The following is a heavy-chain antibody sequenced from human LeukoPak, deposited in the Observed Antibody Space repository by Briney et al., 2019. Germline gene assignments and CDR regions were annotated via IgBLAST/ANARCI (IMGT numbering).Heavy chain of an antibody. CDR3: ARQAQANYYYAMDV. Sequence: GESLKISCKGSGYSFTSYWIGWVRQMPGKGLEWMAIIQPSDSDVRYSPSLRGQVTISADKSITTAYLQWNSLKVSDTAIYYCARQAQANYYYAMDVWAQGILVTVSS. J-gene: IGHJ6*02. V-gene: IGHV5-51*01. CDR1: GYSFTSYW. CDR2: IQPSDSDV.